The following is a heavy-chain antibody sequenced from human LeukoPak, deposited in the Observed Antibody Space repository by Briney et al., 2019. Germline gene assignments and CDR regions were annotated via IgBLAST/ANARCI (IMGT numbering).Heavy chain of an antibody. D-gene: IGHD6-13*01. CDR2: IYYSGST. J-gene: IGHJ4*02. CDR1: GGSISSGGYY. CDR3: ARGGQQLTLFDY. V-gene: IGHV4-31*03. Sequence: SETLSLTRTVSGGSISSGGYYWSWIRQHPGKGPEWIGYIYYSGSTYYNPSLKSRVTISVDTSKNQFPLKLSSVTAADTAVHYCARGGQQLTLFDYWGQGTLVTVSS.